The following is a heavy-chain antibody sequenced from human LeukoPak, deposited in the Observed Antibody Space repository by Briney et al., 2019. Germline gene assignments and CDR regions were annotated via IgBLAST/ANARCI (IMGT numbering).Heavy chain of an antibody. CDR1: GFTFSSYW. CDR3: ARDRNTGSSYEILFEY. D-gene: IGHD1-26*01. Sequence: PGGSLRLSCAASGFTFSSYWMHWVRQAPGKGLVWVSRINSDGSSTSYADSVKGRFTISRDNAKNTLYLQMNSLRAEDTSVYYCARDRNTGSSYEILFEYWGQGSLVTVSS. V-gene: IGHV3-74*01. CDR2: INSDGSST. J-gene: IGHJ4*02.